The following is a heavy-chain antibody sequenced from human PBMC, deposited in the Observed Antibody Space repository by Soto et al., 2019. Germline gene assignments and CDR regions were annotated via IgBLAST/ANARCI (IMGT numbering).Heavy chain of an antibody. Sequence: ASVKVSCKSSGGTFSSFINYPINWVRQAPGQGLEWMGGIVPNVGTVNYAQKFRGKVTITADKSTGTAYMELSSLRSEDTALYYCARRDTSGFLRYFDNWGQGTQVPVSS. CDR1: GGTFSSFINYP. J-gene: IGHJ4*02. V-gene: IGHV1-69*06. D-gene: IGHD3-3*01. CDR3: ARRDTSGFLRYFDN. CDR2: IVPNVGTV.